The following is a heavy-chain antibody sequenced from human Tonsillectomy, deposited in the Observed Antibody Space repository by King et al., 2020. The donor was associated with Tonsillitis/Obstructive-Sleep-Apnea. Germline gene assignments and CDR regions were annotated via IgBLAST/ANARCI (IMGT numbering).Heavy chain of an antibody. CDR1: GFTVSSNY. D-gene: IGHD2-15*01. J-gene: IGHJ6*02. V-gene: IGHV3-53*01. CDR2: IYSGGGT. Sequence: VQLVESGGGLIQPGGSVRLSCAASGFTVSSNYMSWVRQAPGKGLEWVAIIYSGGGTYCDASVKSRCTISRDKSKNTLYLQMNSVRAADTAVYYCASARFVVEPDAIPVYDYYGMDVWGQGTTVTVSS. CDR3: ASARFVVEPDAIPVYDYYGMDV.